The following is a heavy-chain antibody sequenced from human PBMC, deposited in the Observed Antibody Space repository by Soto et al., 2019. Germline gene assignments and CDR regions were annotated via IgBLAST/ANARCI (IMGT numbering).Heavy chain of an antibody. J-gene: IGHJ1*01. V-gene: IGHV1-3*01. Sequence: GASVKVSCKASGYTFTSYAMHWVRQAPGQRLEWMGWINAGNGNTKYSQKFQGRVTITRDTSASTAYMELSSLRSEDTAVYYCARDPRSSSWYGYFQHWGQGTLVTVSS. CDR1: GYTFTSYA. CDR3: ARDPRSSSWYGYFQH. D-gene: IGHD6-13*01. CDR2: INAGNGNT.